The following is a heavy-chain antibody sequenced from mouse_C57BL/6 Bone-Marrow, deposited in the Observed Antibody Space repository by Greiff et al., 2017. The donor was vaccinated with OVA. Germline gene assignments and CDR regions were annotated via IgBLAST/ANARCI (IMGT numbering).Heavy chain of an antibody. CDR2: IDPETGGT. Sequence: LQESGAELVRPGASVTLSCKASGYTFTDYEMHWVKQTPVHGLEWIGAIDPETGGTAYNQKFKGKAILTADKSSSTAYMELRSLTSEDSAVYYCTRALYGSSYCWYFDVWGTGTTVTVSS. CDR1: GYTFTDYE. V-gene: IGHV1-15*01. D-gene: IGHD1-1*01. J-gene: IGHJ1*03. CDR3: TRALYGSSYCWYFDV.